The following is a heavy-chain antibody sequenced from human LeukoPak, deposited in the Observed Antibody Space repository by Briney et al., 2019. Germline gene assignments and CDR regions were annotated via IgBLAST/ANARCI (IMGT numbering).Heavy chain of an antibody. Sequence: SEALSLTCAVYGGSFSGYYWSWIRQPPGKGLEWIGEINHSGSTNYNPSLKSRVTISVDTSKNQFSLKLSSVTAADTAVYYCARVSLRGRFLEWLPRPNWFDPWGQGTLVTVSS. D-gene: IGHD3-3*01. J-gene: IGHJ5*02. CDR1: GGSFSGYY. V-gene: IGHV4-34*01. CDR2: INHSGST. CDR3: ARVSLRGRFLEWLPRPNWFDP.